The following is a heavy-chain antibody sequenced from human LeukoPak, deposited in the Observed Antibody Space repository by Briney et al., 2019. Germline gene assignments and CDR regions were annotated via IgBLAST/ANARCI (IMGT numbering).Heavy chain of an antibody. V-gene: IGHV4-34*01. D-gene: IGHD3-3*01. CDR3: ARTIHGSGYYYYYMDV. Sequence: SETLSLTCAVYGGSFSGYYWSWIRQPPGKGLEWSGSIYYSGSTFHNPSLKSRGTTSVDTSKNQFSLRLSSVTAADTAVYYCARTIHGSGYYYYYMDVWGKGTTVTVSS. CDR1: GGSFSGYY. J-gene: IGHJ6*03. CDR2: IYYSGST.